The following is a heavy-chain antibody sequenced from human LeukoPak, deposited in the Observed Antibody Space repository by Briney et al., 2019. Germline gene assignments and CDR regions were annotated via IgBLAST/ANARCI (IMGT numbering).Heavy chain of an antibody. Sequence: SETLSLTCAVYGGSFSGYYWSWIRQPPGKGLEWIGEINHSGSTNYNPSLKSRVTISVDTSKNQFSLKLSSVTAADTAVYYCARRERLLQTRRAFDIWGQGTMVTVSS. V-gene: IGHV4-34*01. J-gene: IGHJ3*02. D-gene: IGHD2-21*02. CDR2: INHSGST. CDR1: GGSFSGYY. CDR3: ARRERLLQTRRAFDI.